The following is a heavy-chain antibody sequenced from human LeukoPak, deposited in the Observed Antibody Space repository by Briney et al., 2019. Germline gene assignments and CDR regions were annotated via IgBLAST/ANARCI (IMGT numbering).Heavy chain of an antibody. D-gene: IGHD2-8*01. V-gene: IGHV4-4*07. CDR3: ARDVLGATVSFDY. J-gene: IGHJ4*02. CDR1: GDSISSFH. CDR2: IYTSGST. Sequence: SETLCLTCTVSGDSISSFHWSWLRQPAGKGLEWIGHIYTSGSTNYSPSLKSRVTISVDTSKNQFSLKLSSVTAADTAVYYCARDVLGATVSFDYWGQGTQVTVSS.